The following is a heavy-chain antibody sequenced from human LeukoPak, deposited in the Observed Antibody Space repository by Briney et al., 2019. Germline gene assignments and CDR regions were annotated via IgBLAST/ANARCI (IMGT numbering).Heavy chain of an antibody. J-gene: IGHJ6*02. CDR3: TRDLMDYDVSTGLHHYYMDV. CDR1: GFTISSYW. V-gene: IGHV3-74*01. CDR2: INGDGRNI. Sequence: GGSLRLSCVASGFTISSYWMHWVRQDPRPGLVWVSRINGDGRNINYADSVRGRFTISRDNAKNTLYLQMNTLRVEDTAVYYCTRDLMDYDVSTGLHHYYMDVWGQGTTVTVSS. D-gene: IGHD3-9*01.